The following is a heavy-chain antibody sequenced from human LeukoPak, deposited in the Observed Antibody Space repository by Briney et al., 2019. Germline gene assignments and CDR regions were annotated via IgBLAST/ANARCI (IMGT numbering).Heavy chain of an antibody. Sequence: SETLSLTCTVSGGSISSYYWNWIRQPPGKRLQWIGYISYSGSTSYNPSLKSRVTISVDTSKNQFSLKLTSVTAADTAIYYCARGKVLRYFDRSDNWFDPWGQGTLVTVSS. D-gene: IGHD3-9*01. CDR2: ISYSGST. CDR3: ARGKVLRYFDRSDNWFDP. CDR1: GGSISSYY. V-gene: IGHV4-59*01. J-gene: IGHJ5*02.